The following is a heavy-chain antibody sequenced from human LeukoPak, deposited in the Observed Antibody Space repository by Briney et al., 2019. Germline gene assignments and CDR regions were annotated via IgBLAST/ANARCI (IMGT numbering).Heavy chain of an antibody. D-gene: IGHD3-3*01. V-gene: IGHV4-39*01. Sequence: PSETLSLTCTVSGGSISSSSYYWGWIRQPPGKGLEWIGSIYYSGSTYYNPSLKSRVTISVDTSKNQFSLKPSSVTAADTAVYYCARARITIFGVVSGAFDPWGQGTLVTVSS. CDR3: ARARITIFGVVSGAFDP. CDR2: IYYSGST. J-gene: IGHJ5*02. CDR1: GGSISSSSYY.